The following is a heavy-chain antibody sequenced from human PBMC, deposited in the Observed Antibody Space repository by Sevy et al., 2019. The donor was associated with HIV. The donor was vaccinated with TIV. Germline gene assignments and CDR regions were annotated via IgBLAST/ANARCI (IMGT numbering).Heavy chain of an antibody. V-gene: IGHV3-74*01. CDR2: INSDGSST. J-gene: IGHJ6*03. CDR3: ARDLVAAAGVYYYYMDV. Sequence: GGSLRLSCAASGFTLSSYWMHWVRQAPGKGLVWVSRINSDGSSTSYADSVKGRFTISRDNAKNTLYLQMNSLRAEDTAVYYCARDLVAAAGVYYYYMDVWGKGTTVTVSS. D-gene: IGHD6-13*01. CDR1: GFTLSSYW.